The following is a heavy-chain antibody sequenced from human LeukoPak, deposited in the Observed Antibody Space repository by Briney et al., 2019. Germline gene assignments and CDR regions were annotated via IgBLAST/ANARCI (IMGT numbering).Heavy chain of an antibody. D-gene: IGHD3-22*01. CDR2: ISSSSSYI. CDR3: ASADYYDSRGLDY. J-gene: IGHJ4*02. CDR1: GFTFSSYG. Sequence: GSLRLSCAASGFTFSSYGMHWVRQAPGKGLEWVSSISSSSSYIYYADSVKGRFTISRDNAKNTLYLQMNSLRAEDTAVYYCASADYYDSRGLDYWGQGTLVTVSS. V-gene: IGHV3-21*01.